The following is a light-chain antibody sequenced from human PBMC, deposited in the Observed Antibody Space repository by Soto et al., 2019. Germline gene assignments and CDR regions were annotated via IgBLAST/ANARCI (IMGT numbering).Light chain of an antibody. V-gene: IGLV1-51*01. CDR2: DNN. CDR1: SSNIGNNY. Sequence: QSVLTQPPSVSAAPGQKVTISCSGSSSNIGNNYVSWYQQLPGTAPKLLIYDNNKRPSGIPDRFSGSKSGTSATLGTTGLQTGDEADYYCGTWDSSLSAGVFGTGTKLTVL. J-gene: IGLJ1*01. CDR3: GTWDSSLSAGV.